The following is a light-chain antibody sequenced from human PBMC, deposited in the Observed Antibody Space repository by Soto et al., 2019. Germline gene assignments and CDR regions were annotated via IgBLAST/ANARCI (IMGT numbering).Light chain of an antibody. CDR1: HSISSW. V-gene: IGKV1-5*03. CDR2: RAS. J-gene: IGKJ1*01. CDR3: QQYNSYSRT. Sequence: DIQMTQSPSTLSASAGDRVTITCRASHSISSWLAWYQQKPGEAPKLLIYRASSLESGVPSRFSGSGSGTEFTLTISSLQPDDFATYFCQQYNSYSRTFGQGTKVDIK.